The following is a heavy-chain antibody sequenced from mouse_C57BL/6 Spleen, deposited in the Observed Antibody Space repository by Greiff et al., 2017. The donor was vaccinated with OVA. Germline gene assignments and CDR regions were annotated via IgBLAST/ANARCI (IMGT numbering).Heavy chain of an antibody. V-gene: IGHV1-61*01. D-gene: IGHD4-1*01. CDR1: GYTFTSYW. J-gene: IGHJ2*01. Sequence: QVQLQQPGAELVRPGSSVKLSCKASGYTFTSYWMDWVKQRPGQGLEWIGNIYPSDSETHYNQKFKDKATLTVDKSSSTAYMQLSSLTSEDSAVYYCAVTVTGYFDYWGQGTTLTVSS. CDR2: IYPSDSET. CDR3: AVTVTGYFDY.